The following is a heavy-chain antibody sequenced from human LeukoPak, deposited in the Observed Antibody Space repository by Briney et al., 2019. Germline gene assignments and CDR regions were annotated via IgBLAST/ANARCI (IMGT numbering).Heavy chain of an antibody. V-gene: IGHV3-30*18. CDR1: GFTFSSYG. J-gene: IGHJ5*02. CDR2: ISYDGSNK. Sequence: GRSLRLSCAASGFTFSSYGMHWVRQAPGKGLEWVAVISYDGSNKYYADSVKGRFTISRDNSKNTLYLQMNSLRAEDTAVYYCAKDPQEGIAVAGAENWFDPWGQGTLVTVSS. CDR3: AKDPQEGIAVAGAENWFDP. D-gene: IGHD6-19*01.